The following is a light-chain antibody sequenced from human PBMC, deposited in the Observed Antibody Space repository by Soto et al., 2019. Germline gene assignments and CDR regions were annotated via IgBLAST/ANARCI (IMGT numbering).Light chain of an antibody. Sequence: EIVLTQSPGTLSLSPGERATLFCRASQSVNSNYLAWYQQKRGQAPRLLIYGASSRATGIRDRLSGSGSGTDFTLPISRLEPEDFAVYYCQESPRTFGQGTKLDI. J-gene: IGKJ1*01. CDR1: QSVNSNY. CDR3: QESPRT. V-gene: IGKV3-20*01. CDR2: GAS.